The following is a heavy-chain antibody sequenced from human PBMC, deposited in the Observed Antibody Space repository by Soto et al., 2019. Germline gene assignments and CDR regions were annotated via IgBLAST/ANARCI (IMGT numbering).Heavy chain of an antibody. CDR3: AKDLMVKVAGPNWFDP. CDR1: GFTFSSYA. CDR2: ISYSGIT. J-gene: IGHJ5*02. Sequence: GGSLRLSCAASGFTFSSYAMSWVRQAPGKGLEWVSFISYSGITFYADSVKGRFTISRDNSKNTLYLQMNSLRAEDTAVYYCAKDLMVKVAGPNWFDPRGQGTLVTVSS. V-gene: IGHV3-23*01. D-gene: IGHD5-12*01.